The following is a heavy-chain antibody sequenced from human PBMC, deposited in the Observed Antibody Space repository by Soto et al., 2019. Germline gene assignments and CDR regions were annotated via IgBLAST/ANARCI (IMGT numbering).Heavy chain of an antibody. D-gene: IGHD3-10*01. Sequence: QVQLVESGGGVVQPGRSLRLSCAASGFTFSSYGMHWVRQAPGKGLEWVAVIWYDGSNKYYADSVKGRFTISRDNSKNTLYLQMNSLRAEDTAVYYGAREGRITMVRGGYFDYWGQGTLVTVSS. V-gene: IGHV3-33*01. J-gene: IGHJ4*02. CDR3: AREGRITMVRGGYFDY. CDR2: IWYDGSNK. CDR1: GFTFSSYG.